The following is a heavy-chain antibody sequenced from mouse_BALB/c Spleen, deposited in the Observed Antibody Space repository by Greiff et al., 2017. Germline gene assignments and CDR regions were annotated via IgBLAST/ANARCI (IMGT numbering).Heavy chain of an antibody. J-gene: IGHJ1*01. D-gene: IGHD1-1*01. CDR1: GYAFTNYL. Sequence: QVQLQQSGAELVRPGTSVKVSCKASGYAFTNYLIEWVKQRPGQGLEWIGVINPGSGGTNYNEKFKGKATLTADKSSSTAYMQLSSLTSDDSAVYFCARYYYGSSYWYFDVWGAGTTVTVSS. CDR2: INPGSGGT. CDR3: ARYYYGSSYWYFDV. V-gene: IGHV1-54*01.